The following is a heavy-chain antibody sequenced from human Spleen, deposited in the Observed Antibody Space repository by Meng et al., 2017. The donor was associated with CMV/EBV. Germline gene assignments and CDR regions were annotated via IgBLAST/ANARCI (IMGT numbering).Heavy chain of an antibody. CDR1: GYTFSNYD. CDR2: IIPIFGTA. D-gene: IGHD6-6*01. CDR3: ARELHSSSSWFDP. V-gene: IGHV1-69*05. Sequence: SVKVSCKTSGYTFSNYDINWVRQAPGQGLEWMGGIIPIFGTANYAQKFQGRVTITTDESTSTAYMELSSLRSEDTAVYYCARELHSSSSWFDPWGQGTLVTVSS. J-gene: IGHJ5*02.